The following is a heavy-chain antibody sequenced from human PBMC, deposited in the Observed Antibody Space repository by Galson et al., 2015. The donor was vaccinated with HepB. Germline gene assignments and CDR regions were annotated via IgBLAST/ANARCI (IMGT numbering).Heavy chain of an antibody. Sequence: SVKVSCKASGGIFSNYAISWVRQAPGQGLEWMGGIIPLFGTANYAQKFQGRVTITADKSTSIVYMELSSLRSEDTAVYYCARTTKIYQDYFDYWGQGTLVTVSS. CDR3: ARTTKIYQDYFDY. J-gene: IGHJ4*02. D-gene: IGHD1-1*01. CDR2: IIPLFGTA. CDR1: GGIFSNYA. V-gene: IGHV1-69*06.